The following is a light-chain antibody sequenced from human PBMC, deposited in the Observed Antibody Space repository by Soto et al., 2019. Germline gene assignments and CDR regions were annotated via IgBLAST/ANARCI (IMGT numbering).Light chain of an antibody. J-gene: IGKJ3*01. CDR1: QAIGTY. Sequence: DIQMTQSPSSLSASVGDRVTITCRASQAIGTYLYWYQHKPGKAPKLLIYSASSLQSGVPSRFSGSGSGTEFTLTITSLQPEDFATYYCLQSYSTLEPFGPGNRVEIK. V-gene: IGKV1-39*01. CDR3: LQSYSTLEP. CDR2: SAS.